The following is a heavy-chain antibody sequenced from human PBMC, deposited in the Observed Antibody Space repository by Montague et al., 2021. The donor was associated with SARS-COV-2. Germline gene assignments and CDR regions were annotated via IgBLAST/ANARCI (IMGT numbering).Heavy chain of an antibody. J-gene: IGHJ1*01. D-gene: IGHD1-26*01. CDR1: GFTFDDYA. V-gene: IGHV3-9*01. CDR2: ISWNSGSI. CDR3: AKAPLYSGSYYEYFQH. Sequence: SLRLSCAASGFTFDDYAMHWVRQAPGKGLEWVSGISWNSGSIGYADSVKGRFTISRDNAKNSLYLQMNSLRAEDTALYYCAKAPLYSGSYYEYFQHWGQGTLVTVSS.